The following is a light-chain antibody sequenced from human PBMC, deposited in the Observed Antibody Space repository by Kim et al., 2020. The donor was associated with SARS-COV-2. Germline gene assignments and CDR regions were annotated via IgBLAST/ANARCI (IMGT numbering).Light chain of an antibody. V-gene: IGLV3-21*04. CDR1: DIGSKS. CDR2: YDS. CDR3: QVWDSSGDHPYV. Sequence: SYELTQPPSVSVAPGKTARITCGGNDIGSKSVHWYQQKPGQAPVLVIFYDSDRPSGIPERFSASNSGNTATLTISRVEAGDEADFYCQVWDSSGDHPYVFGTGTKVTVL. J-gene: IGLJ1*01.